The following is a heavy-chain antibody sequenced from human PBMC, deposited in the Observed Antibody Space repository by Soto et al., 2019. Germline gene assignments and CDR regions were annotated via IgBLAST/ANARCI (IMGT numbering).Heavy chain of an antibody. J-gene: IGHJ6*02. D-gene: IGHD3-10*01. Sequence: QVQLQESGPGLVKPSKTLSLTCTVSGGSISSGGYYWSWIRQHPGKGLEWIGYIYYSGSTYYNPSLKSRVTTSVDTSKNQFSLKLSSVTAADTAVYYCARDLRFRDYYGMDVWGQGTTATVSS. CDR1: GGSISSGGYY. CDR2: IYYSGST. V-gene: IGHV4-31*03. CDR3: ARDLRFRDYYGMDV.